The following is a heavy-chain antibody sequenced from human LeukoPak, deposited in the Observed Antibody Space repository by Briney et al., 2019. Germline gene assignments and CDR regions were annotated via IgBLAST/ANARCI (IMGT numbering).Heavy chain of an antibody. Sequence: SETLSLTCTISGSSITSVSHYWGWIRQPPGKGLEWIGDIYYTGSTYYSPSLRSRITMSVHTSENQFSLRLNSVTAVDTAVYYCARRWGNIVGVTYEYWGQGTLVTVSS. CDR3: ARRWGNIVGVTYEY. J-gene: IGHJ4*02. CDR2: IYYTGST. D-gene: IGHD3-16*01. V-gene: IGHV4-39*01. CDR1: GSSITSVSHY.